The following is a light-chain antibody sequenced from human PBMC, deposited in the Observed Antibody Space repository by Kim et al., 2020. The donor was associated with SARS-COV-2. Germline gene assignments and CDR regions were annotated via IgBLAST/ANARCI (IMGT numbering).Light chain of an antibody. CDR1: QSISTW. Sequence: DIQMTQSPSTLTASVGDRVTISCRASQSISTWLAWYQQKPGKAPKLLIHRASSLERGVPSKFSASGSGTEFTLTISNLQPDDIATYYCQEYSGFWTFGQGTKVDIK. V-gene: IGKV1-5*03. CDR3: QEYSGFWT. CDR2: RAS. J-gene: IGKJ1*01.